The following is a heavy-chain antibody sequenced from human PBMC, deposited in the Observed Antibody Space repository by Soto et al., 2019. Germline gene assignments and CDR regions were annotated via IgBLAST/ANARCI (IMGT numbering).Heavy chain of an antibody. Sequence: ASVKVSCKASGYTFTGYYMHWVRQAPGQGLEWMGWINPNSGGTNYAQKFQGWVTMTRDTSISTAYMELSRLRSDDTAVYCCARGDDYIWGSYRLVFDYWGQGTLVTVSS. CDR3: ARGDDYIWGSYRLVFDY. CDR1: GYTFTGYY. J-gene: IGHJ4*02. V-gene: IGHV1-2*04. CDR2: INPNSGGT. D-gene: IGHD3-16*02.